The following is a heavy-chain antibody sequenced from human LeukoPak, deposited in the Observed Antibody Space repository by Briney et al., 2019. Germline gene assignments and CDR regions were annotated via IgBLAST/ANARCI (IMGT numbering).Heavy chain of an antibody. CDR3: ARDLSYSTSSGGSFDY. J-gene: IGHJ4*02. CDR2: INEDGSEK. CDR1: GFTFSNYW. Sequence: GGSLRLSCEVSGFTFSNYWMSWVRQAPGKGLEWVANINEDGSEKYYVDSVRGRFTISRDNARKSLYLQMDTLRAEDTAVYYCARDLSYSTSSGGSFDYWGQETLVTVSS. V-gene: IGHV3-7*05. D-gene: IGHD6-6*01.